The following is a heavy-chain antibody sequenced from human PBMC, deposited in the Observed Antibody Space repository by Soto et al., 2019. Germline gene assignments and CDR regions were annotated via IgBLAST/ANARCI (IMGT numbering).Heavy chain of an antibody. V-gene: IGHV3-23*01. Sequence: EVKLLESGGGLVQPGWSLRLSCAASGFTFSTYSMTWVRQAPGKGLEWVAHITATGGTTYYADSVKGRFTISRDTSRNTLYLQMNSLRAEDTALYYCAKCMQAYWNYDAHHIWGQGTMVTVSS. D-gene: IGHD1-7*01. CDR2: ITATGGTT. J-gene: IGHJ3*02. CDR3: AKCMQAYWNYDAHHI. CDR1: GFTFSTYS.